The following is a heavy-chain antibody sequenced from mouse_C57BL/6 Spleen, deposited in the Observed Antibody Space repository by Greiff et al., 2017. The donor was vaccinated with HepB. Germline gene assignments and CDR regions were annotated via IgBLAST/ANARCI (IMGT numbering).Heavy chain of an antibody. CDR2: INPNYGTT. Sequence: EVQLQQSGPELVKPGASVKISCKASGYSFTDYYMNWVKQSHGKSLEWIGVINPNYGTTSYNQKFKGKATLTEDQSSSTAYMQLNSLTSEDSAVYYGSRGVYGYDGDYYAMDYWGQGTSVTVSS. V-gene: IGHV1-39*01. CDR3: SRGVYGYDGDYYAMDY. D-gene: IGHD2-2*01. CDR1: GYSFTDYY. J-gene: IGHJ4*01.